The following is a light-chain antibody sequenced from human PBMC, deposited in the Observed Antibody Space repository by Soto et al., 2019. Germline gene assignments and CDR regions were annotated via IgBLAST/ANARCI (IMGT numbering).Light chain of an antibody. CDR3: QQYNNWPPTWT. J-gene: IGKJ1*01. CDR1: QSVSSN. Sequence: EIVMTQSPATLSVSPGSRATLSCRASQSVSSNLAWYQQKPGPAPRLLIYGASTRATGIPARFSGSGSGTEFTLTISSLQSEDFAVYYCQQYNNWPPTWTFGQGTKVEIK. V-gene: IGKV3-15*01. CDR2: GAS.